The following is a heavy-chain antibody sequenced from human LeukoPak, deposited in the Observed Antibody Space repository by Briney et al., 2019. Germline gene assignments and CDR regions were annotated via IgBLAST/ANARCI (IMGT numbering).Heavy chain of an antibody. J-gene: IGHJ4*02. Sequence: SETLSLTCTVSGGSISSYYWSWIRQPPGKGLEWIGSIYTSGSTNYNPSLKSRVTITVDKSKNKSSFQLITVTDADTAVYYCADYTSHPREYDLDFWGQGTLVTVSS. V-gene: IGHV4-4*09. CDR3: ADYTSHPREYDLDF. D-gene: IGHD3-3*01. CDR1: GGSISSYY. CDR2: IYTSGST.